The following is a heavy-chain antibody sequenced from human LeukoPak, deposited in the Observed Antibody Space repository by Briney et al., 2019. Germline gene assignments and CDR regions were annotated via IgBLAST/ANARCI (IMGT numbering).Heavy chain of an antibody. CDR2: IYPGDSDT. V-gene: IGHV5-51*01. J-gene: IGHJ3*02. D-gene: IGHD6-13*01. Sequence: GESLKISCKASGYSFANYCIAWVRQMPGKGLEWMGIIYPGDSDTRYSPSFQGQVTISADKSISTAYLQWSSLKASDTAMYYCARHGEAAADPPDAFDIWGQGTMVTVSS. CDR1: GYSFANYC. CDR3: ARHGEAAADPPDAFDI.